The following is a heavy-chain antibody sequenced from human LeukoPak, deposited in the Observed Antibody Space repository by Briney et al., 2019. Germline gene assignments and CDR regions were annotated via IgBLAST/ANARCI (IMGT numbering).Heavy chain of an antibody. V-gene: IGHV4-34*01. Sequence: PSETLSLTCAVYGGSFSGYYWSWIRQPPGKGLEWIGEINHSGSTNYNPSLKSRVTISVDTSKNQFSLKLSSVTAADTAVYYCARLYGARGSSGYYLDYWGQGTLVTVSS. D-gene: IGHD3-22*01. CDR3: ARLYGARGSSGYYLDY. CDR2: INHSGST. J-gene: IGHJ4*02. CDR1: GGSFSGYY.